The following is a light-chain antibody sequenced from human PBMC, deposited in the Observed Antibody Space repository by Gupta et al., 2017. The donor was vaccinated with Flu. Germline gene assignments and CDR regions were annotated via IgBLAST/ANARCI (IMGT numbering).Light chain of an antibody. V-gene: IGLV2-23*01. J-gene: IGLJ1*01. CDR1: SSNVGSYNI. CDR2: EGS. Sequence: QSDLTQPASVSGSPGQSITISCTGTSSNVGSYNIVSWYQQHPGKAPKLMIYEGSKRPSGVSNRFSGSKSGNTASLTISGLQAEDEADYYCCSYAGSSTYVFGTGTKVTVL. CDR3: CSYAGSSTYV.